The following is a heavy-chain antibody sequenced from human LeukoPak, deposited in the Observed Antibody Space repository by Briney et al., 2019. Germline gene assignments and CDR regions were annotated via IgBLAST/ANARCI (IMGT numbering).Heavy chain of an antibody. V-gene: IGHV3-23*01. CDR1: GFTSSSYG. CDR2: ISGSGGST. J-gene: IGHJ4*02. D-gene: IGHD3-22*01. CDR3: AKDWVGITMIID. Sequence: GGSLRLSCAASGFTSSSYGMSWVRQAPGKGLEWVSAISGSGGSTYYADSVKGRFTISRDNSKNTLYLQMNSLRAEDTAVYYCAKDWVGITMIIDWGQGTLVTVSS.